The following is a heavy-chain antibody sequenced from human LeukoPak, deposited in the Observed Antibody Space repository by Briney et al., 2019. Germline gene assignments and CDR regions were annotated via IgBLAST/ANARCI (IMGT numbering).Heavy chain of an antibody. Sequence: SETLSLTCTVSGGSISSYYWSWIRQPPGKGLEWIGEINHSGSTNYIPSLKSRVTISVDTSKNQFSLKLSSVTAADTAVYYCARHLYSSSPYFDYWGQGTLVTVSS. CDR3: ARHLYSSSPYFDY. CDR2: INHSGST. J-gene: IGHJ4*02. D-gene: IGHD6-6*01. CDR1: GGSISSYY. V-gene: IGHV4-34*01.